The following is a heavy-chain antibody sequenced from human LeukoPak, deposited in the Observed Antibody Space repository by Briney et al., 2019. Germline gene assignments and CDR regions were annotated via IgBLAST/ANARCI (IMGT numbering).Heavy chain of an antibody. CDR2: INPGGGST. CDR1: GYTFTSYY. Sequence: ASVKVSCKASGYTFTSYYMHWVRQAPAQELEWVGIINPGGGSTSYAQKFQGRVTITRDMSTSTVYMELSSLRSEDTAVYYCARGRWLQEIDYWGQGTLVTVSS. D-gene: IGHD5-24*01. V-gene: IGHV1-46*01. CDR3: ARGRWLQEIDY. J-gene: IGHJ4*02.